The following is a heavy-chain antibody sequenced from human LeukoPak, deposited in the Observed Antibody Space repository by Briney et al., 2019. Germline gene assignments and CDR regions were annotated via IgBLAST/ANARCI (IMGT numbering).Heavy chain of an antibody. D-gene: IGHD1-26*01. CDR3: ALLVGATLDFDN. Sequence: PGGSLRLSCAASGFTFDDYGMSWVRQAPGKGLEWVSSITSDTNIYYADSVKGRFTVSRDNAKNSLYLQMNSLRAEDTALYYCALLVGATLDFDNWGQGTLVTVSS. J-gene: IGHJ4*02. CDR1: GFTFDDYG. V-gene: IGHV3-69-1*01. CDR2: ITSDTNI.